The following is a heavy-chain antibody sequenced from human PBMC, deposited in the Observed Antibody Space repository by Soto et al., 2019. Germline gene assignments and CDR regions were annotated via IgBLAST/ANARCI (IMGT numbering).Heavy chain of an antibody. CDR2: ISYDSTKT. CDR3: ARTRSAWSDFHYYSLDV. J-gene: IGHJ6*02. V-gene: IGHV3-30*03. D-gene: IGHD1-26*01. Sequence: GGSLRLSCAASGFTFNSYGMHWVRQGPGNGLEWVAFISYDSTKTYYADSVKGRFTISGDNSNSALYVQMNSLTGEDTAVYYCARTRSAWSDFHYYSLDVWGQGTTVTV. CDR1: GFTFNSYG.